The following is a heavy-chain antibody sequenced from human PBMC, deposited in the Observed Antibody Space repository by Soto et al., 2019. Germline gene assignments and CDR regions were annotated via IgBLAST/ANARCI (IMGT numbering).Heavy chain of an antibody. CDR3: TTSPYYYDSSGYYYALDY. D-gene: IGHD3-22*01. Sequence: GGSLRLSCTASGFTFGDYAMSWVRQAPGKGLEWVGFIRSKAYGGTTEYAASVKGRFTISRDDSKSIAYLQMNSLKTEDTAVYYCTTSPYYYDSSGYYYALDYWGQGTLVTVSS. J-gene: IGHJ4*02. CDR2: IRSKAYGGTT. CDR1: GFTFGDYA. V-gene: IGHV3-49*04.